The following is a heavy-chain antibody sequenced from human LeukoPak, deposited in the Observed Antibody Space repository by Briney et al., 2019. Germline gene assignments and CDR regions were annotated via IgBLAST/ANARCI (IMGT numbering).Heavy chain of an antibody. CDR1: GFTFSNYA. CDR2: IGGSDGST. V-gene: IGHV3-23*01. J-gene: IGHJ3*02. CDR3: ARVALDAFDI. Sequence: GGSLRLSCAASGFTFSNYAMSWVRQAPGKGLEWVSAIGGSDGSTYHADSVKGRFTISRDNSKNTLYLQMNSLRAEDTAVYYCARVALDAFDIWGQGTMVTVSS.